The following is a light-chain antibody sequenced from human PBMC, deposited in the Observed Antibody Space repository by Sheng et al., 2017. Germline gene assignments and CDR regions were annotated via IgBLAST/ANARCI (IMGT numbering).Light chain of an antibody. J-gene: IGKJ1*01. CDR1: QSVSSTY. CDR2: GAS. V-gene: IGKV3-20*01. Sequence: EIVLSQSPGTLSLSPGDRATLSCRASQSVSSTYLAWYQQKPGQAPRLLIFGASSRATGVPDRFSGSGSGTDFALTISSLEPEDFAVYYCHQYDSSPETFGQGTNVE. CDR3: HQYDSSPET.